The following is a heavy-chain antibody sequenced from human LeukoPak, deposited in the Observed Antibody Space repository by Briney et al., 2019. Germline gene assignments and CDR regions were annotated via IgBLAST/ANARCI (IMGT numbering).Heavy chain of an antibody. V-gene: IGHV3-66*01. Sequence: PGRSLRLSCAASGFTVSSNYMSWVRQAPGKGLEWVSVIYSGGSTYYADSVKGRFTISRDNSKNTLYLQMNSLRAEDTAVYYCAREIATSGGNSRALDYWGQGTLVTVSS. CDR3: AREIATSGGNSRALDY. CDR2: IYSGGST. J-gene: IGHJ4*02. D-gene: IGHD4-23*01. CDR1: GFTVSSNY.